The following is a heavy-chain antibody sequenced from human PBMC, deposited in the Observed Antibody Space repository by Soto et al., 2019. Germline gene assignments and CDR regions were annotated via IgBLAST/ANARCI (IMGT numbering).Heavy chain of an antibody. V-gene: IGHV4-30-2*01. J-gene: IGHJ5*02. D-gene: IGHD6-13*01. CDR3: ARAYSTLPPLGFDH. CDR2: IYHSGST. Sequence: SETLSLTCAVSGGSISSGGYSWSWIRQPPGKGLEWIGYIYHSGSTYYNPSLKSRVTISVDRSKNQFSLKLSSVTAADTAVYYCARAYSTLPPLGFDHWGQGTLVTVS. CDR1: GGSISSGGYS.